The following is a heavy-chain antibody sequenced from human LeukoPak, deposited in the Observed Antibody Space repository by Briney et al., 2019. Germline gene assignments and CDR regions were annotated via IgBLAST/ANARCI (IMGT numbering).Heavy chain of an antibody. CDR1: GGSFSGYY. CDR2: INHSGST. Sequence: PSETLSLTCAVYGGSFSGYYWSWIRQPPGKGLEWIGEINHSGSTNYNPSLKSRVTISVDTSKNQFSLKLSSVTAADTAVYYCARREYRVYRIQLWLDYWGQGTLVTVSS. V-gene: IGHV4-34*01. CDR3: ARREYRVYRIQLWLDY. J-gene: IGHJ4*02. D-gene: IGHD5-18*01.